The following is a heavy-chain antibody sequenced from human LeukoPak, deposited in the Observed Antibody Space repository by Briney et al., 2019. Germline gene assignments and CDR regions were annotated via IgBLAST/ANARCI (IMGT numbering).Heavy chain of an antibody. V-gene: IGHV3-7*03. J-gene: IGHJ4*02. CDR3: ARAPPGWVTDY. CDR1: GFTFSSYW. D-gene: IGHD2-21*02. CDR2: IKQDGSEK. Sequence: GGSLRLSCAASGFTFSSYWMSWVRQAPGKGLGGVANIKQDGSEKYYVDSVKGRFTISRDNAKNSLYLQMNSLRAEDTAVYYCARAPPGWVTDYWGQGTLVTVSS.